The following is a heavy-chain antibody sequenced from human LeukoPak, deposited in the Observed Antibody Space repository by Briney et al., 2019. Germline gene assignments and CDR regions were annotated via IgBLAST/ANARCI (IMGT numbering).Heavy chain of an antibody. D-gene: IGHD3-22*01. J-gene: IGHJ4*02. Sequence: PSETLSLTCAVYGGSFSGYYWSWIRQPPGKGLEWIGYIYTSGSTNYNPSLKSRVTISVDTSKNQFSLKLSSVTAADTAVYYCATALGRPYYYDSSGFGYWGQGTLVTVSS. CDR1: GGSFSGYY. V-gene: IGHV4-4*09. CDR3: ATALGRPYYYDSSGFGY. CDR2: IYTSGST.